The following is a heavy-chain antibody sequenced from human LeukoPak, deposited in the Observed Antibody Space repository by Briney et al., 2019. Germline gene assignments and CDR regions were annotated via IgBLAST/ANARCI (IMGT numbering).Heavy chain of an antibody. CDR3: ARGDILTGYYPPPRYFDL. V-gene: IGHV4-39*01. Sequence: SETLSLTCTVSGXSISSSSYYWGWIRQPPGKGLEWIGSIYYSGSTYYTRSLKTRVTISVDTSKNQFSLKLSSVTAADTAVYYCARGDILTGYYPPPRYFDLWGRGTLVTVSS. D-gene: IGHD3-9*01. CDR1: GXSISSSSYY. CDR2: IYYSGST. J-gene: IGHJ2*01.